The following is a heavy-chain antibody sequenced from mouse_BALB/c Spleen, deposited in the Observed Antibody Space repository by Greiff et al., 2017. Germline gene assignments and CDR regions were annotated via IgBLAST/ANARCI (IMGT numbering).Heavy chain of an antibody. V-gene: IGHV5-6*01. CDR2: ISSGGSYT. D-gene: IGHD1-1*01. CDR3: ARQAHYYGSSSYAMDY. Sequence: EVNLVESGGDLVKPGGSLKLSCAASGFTFSSYGMSWVRQTPDKRLEWVATISSGGSYTYYPDSVKGRFTISRDNAKNTLYLQMSSLKSEDTAMYYCARQAHYYGSSSYAMDYWGQGTSVTVSS. CDR1: GFTFSSYG. J-gene: IGHJ4*01.